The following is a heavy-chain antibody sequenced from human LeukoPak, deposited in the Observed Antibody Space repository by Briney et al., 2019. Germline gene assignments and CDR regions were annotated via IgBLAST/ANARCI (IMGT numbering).Heavy chain of an antibody. D-gene: IGHD6-19*01. J-gene: IGHJ4*02. CDR1: GFTFSSYA. V-gene: IGHV3-30*04. Sequence: GGSLRLSCAASGFTFSSYAMHWVRQAPGKGLEWVAVISYDGNNKYYADSVKGRFTISRDNSKNTLYLQMNSLKTEDTTVYYCTTEGDYSSGSPDYWGQGTLVTVSS. CDR2: ISYDGNNK. CDR3: TTEGDYSSGSPDY.